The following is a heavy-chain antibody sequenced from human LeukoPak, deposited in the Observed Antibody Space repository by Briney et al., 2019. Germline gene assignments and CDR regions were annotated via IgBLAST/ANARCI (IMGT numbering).Heavy chain of an antibody. CDR1: GFTFSSYA. CDR2: ISYDGSNK. V-gene: IGHV3-30*04. CDR3: ARDGGGSGWFDY. J-gene: IGHJ4*02. D-gene: IGHD3-22*01. Sequence: GGSLRLSCAASGFTFSSYAMHWVRQAPGKGLEWVAVISYDGSNKYYADSVKGRFTISRDNSKNTLYLQMNSLRAEDTAVYYCARDGGGSGWFDYWGQGTPVTVSS.